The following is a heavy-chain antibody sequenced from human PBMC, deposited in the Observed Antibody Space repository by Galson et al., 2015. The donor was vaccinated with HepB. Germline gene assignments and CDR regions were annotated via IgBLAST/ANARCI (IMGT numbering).Heavy chain of an antibody. CDR2: ISAYNGNT. Sequence: SVKVSCKASGYTFTNYGISWVRQAPGQGLEWMGWISAYNGNTNYAQKLQGRVTMTTDTSTSTAYMELRSLRSDDTAVYYCAREGITGTTYYYYYMDVWGKGTTVTVSS. CDR3: AREGITGTTYYYYYMDV. V-gene: IGHV1-18*01. J-gene: IGHJ6*03. D-gene: IGHD1-20*01. CDR1: GYTFTNYG.